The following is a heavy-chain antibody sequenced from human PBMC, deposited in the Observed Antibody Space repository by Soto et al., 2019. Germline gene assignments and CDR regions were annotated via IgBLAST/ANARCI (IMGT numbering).Heavy chain of an antibody. CDR3: ARGNGGNSLFDY. CDR2: IWYDGSNK. V-gene: IGHV3-33*01. Sequence: QVQLVESGGGVVQPGRSLRLSCAASGFRFSSYGMHWVRQAPGKGLEWVAVIWYDGSNKYYADSVKGRFTISRDNSKNTLYLQMNSLRAEDTAVYYCARGNGGNSLFDYRGQGTLVTVSS. D-gene: IGHD2-15*01. CDR1: GFRFSSYG. J-gene: IGHJ4*02.